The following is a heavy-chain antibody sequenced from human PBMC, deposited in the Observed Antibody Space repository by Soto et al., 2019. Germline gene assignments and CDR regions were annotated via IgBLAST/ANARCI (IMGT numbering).Heavy chain of an antibody. CDR3: ASAGQWWSGYYNHYYYLDV. CDR1: GYTFTSYA. Sequence: GASVKVSWKASGYTFTSYAMHWVRQAPGQRLEWMGWINAGNGNTKYSQKFQGRVTITRDTSASTAYMELSSLRSEDTAVYYCASAGQWWSGYYNHYYYLDVWGKGTTVTVSS. D-gene: IGHD3-3*01. V-gene: IGHV1-3*01. CDR2: INAGNGNT. J-gene: IGHJ6*03.